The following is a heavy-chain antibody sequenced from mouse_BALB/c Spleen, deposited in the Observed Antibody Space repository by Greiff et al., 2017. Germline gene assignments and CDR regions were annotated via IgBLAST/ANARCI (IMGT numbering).Heavy chain of an antibody. CDR3: ARWGSSYEDAMDD. D-gene: IGHD1-1*01. J-gene: IGHJ4*01. V-gene: IGHV5-9*03. CDR2: ISSGGGNT. CDR1: GFTFSSYT. Sequence: EVKVEESGGGLVKPGGSLKLSCAASGFTFSSYTMSWVRQTPEKRLEWVATISSGGGNTYYPDSVKGRFTISRDNAKNNLYLQMSSLRSEDTALYYCARWGSSYEDAMDDWGQGTSVTVSS.